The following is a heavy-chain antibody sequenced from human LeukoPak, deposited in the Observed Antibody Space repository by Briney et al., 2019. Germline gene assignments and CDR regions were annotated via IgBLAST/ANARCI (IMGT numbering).Heavy chain of an antibody. CDR3: AGERDMATIWEIFEY. CDR2: IKEDGSEK. V-gene: IGHV3-7*01. Sequence: AGGSLRLSCAASGFTFRSYWMSWVRRSPGKGLEWVANIKEDGSEKYYADSVKGRFTISRDNAKNSLYLHMNSLRADDTAVYYCAGERDMATIWEIFEYWGQGALVTVSS. CDR1: GFTFRSYW. D-gene: IGHD5-24*01. J-gene: IGHJ4*02.